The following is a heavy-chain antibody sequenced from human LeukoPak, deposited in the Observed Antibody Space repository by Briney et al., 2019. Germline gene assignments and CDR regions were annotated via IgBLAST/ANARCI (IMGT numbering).Heavy chain of an antibody. V-gene: IGHV4-61*08. CDR2: FYYSGST. CDR1: GGSISSGDYY. J-gene: IGHJ6*03. CDR3: ARDTYYYYMDV. Sequence: SETLSLTCTVSGGSISSGDYYWSWIRQPPGKGLEWIGYFYYSGSTNYNPSLKSRVTISVDTSKNQFSLKLTSVTAADTAVYYCARDTYYYYMDVWGKGTTVTVSS.